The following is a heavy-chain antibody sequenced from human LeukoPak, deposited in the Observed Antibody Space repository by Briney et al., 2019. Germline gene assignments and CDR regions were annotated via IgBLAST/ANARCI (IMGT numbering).Heavy chain of an antibody. J-gene: IGHJ3*02. Sequence: PSETLSLTCTVSGYSISSGYYWTWIRQPAGKRLEWIGRIYTSGGTNYNPSLKSRVTLSVDRSKNQFSLNLASLTAADTALYYCAGRGSSSGTFDIWGPGTFVTVSS. CDR1: GYSISSGYY. CDR2: IYTSGGT. D-gene: IGHD2-2*01. CDR3: AGRGSSSGTFDI. V-gene: IGHV4-61*02.